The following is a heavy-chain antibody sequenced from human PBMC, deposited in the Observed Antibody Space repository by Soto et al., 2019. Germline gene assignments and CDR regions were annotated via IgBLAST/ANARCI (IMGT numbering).Heavy chain of an antibody. CDR3: AKFGMATTKRSPPYYIDY. Sequence: GGSLRLSCAASGFTFSSYAMSWVRQAPGKGLEWVSSISGSGGGTYYADSVKGRFTFSRDNSKNTLYLQMNSLRAEDTAVYYCAKFGMATTKRSPPYYIDYWGQGALVTVSS. V-gene: IGHV3-23*01. CDR2: ISGSGGGT. J-gene: IGHJ4*02. CDR1: GFTFSSYA. D-gene: IGHD1-1*01.